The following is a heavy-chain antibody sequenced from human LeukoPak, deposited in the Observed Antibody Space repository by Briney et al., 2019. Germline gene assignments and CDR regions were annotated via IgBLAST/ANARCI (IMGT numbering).Heavy chain of an antibody. V-gene: IGHV1-18*01. CDR3: ARAGTILKYDFWSGYYADNWFDP. D-gene: IGHD3-3*01. J-gene: IGHJ5*02. CDR1: GYTFTSYG. CDR2: ISAYNGNT. Sequence: ASVKVSCKASGYTFTSYGISWVRQAPGQGLEWMGWISAYNGNTNYAQKLQGRVTMTTDTSTSTAYMELRSLRSDDTAVYYCARAGTILKYDFWSGYYADNWFDPWGQGTLVTVSS.